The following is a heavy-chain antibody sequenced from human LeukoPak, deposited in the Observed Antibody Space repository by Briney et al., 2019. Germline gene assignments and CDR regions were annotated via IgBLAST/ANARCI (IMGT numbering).Heavy chain of an antibody. D-gene: IGHD2-15*01. CDR2: ISGSGGST. CDR1: GFTFSSHV. Sequence: QPGGSLRLSCAASGFTFSSHVMSWVRQAPGKVLEWVSAISGSGGSTYYADSVKGRFTISRHNSKNTLYLQMNSLRAEDTAAYYCARGGCSGGSCHSGADWGQGTLVTVSS. V-gene: IGHV3-23*01. CDR3: ARGGCSGGSCHSGAD. J-gene: IGHJ4*02.